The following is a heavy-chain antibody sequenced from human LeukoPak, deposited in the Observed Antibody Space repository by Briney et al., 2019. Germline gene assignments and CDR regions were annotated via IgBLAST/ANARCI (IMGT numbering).Heavy chain of an antibody. Sequence: SVKVSCKASGYTFTGYYMHWVRQAPGQGLEWMGRINPNSGGTNYAQKFQGRVTMTRDTSISTAYMELGRLRSDDTAVYYCARSGDYGDLRFHDYWGQGTLVTVSS. J-gene: IGHJ4*02. CDR3: ARSGDYGDLRFHDY. CDR1: GYTFTGYY. V-gene: IGHV1-2*06. D-gene: IGHD4-17*01. CDR2: INPNSGGT.